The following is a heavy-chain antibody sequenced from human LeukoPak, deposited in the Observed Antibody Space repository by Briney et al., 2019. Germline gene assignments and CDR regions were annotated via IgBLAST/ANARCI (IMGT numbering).Heavy chain of an antibody. J-gene: IGHJ6*03. CDR1: GGSISSYY. V-gene: IGHV4-59*12. CDR3: AREGTSLLYYMDV. D-gene: IGHD2-2*01. CDR2: IYYTGST. Sequence: SETLSLTCTVSGGSISSYYWSWIRQPPGKGLEWIGYIYYTGSTNYNPSLKSRVTISVDTSKNQFSLKLSSVTAADTAVYYCAREGTSLLYYMDVWGKGTTVTVSS.